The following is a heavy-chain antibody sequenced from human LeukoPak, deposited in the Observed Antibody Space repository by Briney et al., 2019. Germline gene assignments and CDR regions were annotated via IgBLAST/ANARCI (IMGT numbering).Heavy chain of an antibody. V-gene: IGHV4-38-2*02. J-gene: IGHJ5*02. CDR3: ARVVRGVVNWFDP. CDR2: IYHSGST. CDR1: GYSISSGYY. Sequence: ASETLSLTCTVSGYSISSGYYWGWIRQPPGKGLEWIGSIYHSGSTYYNPSLKSRVTISVDTSKNQFSLKLSSVTAADTAVYYCARVVRGVVNWFDPWGQGTLVTVSS. D-gene: IGHD3-10*02.